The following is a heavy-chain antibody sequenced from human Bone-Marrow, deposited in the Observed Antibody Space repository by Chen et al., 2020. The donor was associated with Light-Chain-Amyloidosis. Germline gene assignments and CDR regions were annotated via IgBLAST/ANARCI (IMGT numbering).Heavy chain of an antibody. J-gene: IGHJ4*02. D-gene: IGHD6-25*01. CDR2: IYPDDSDA. CDR1: GYTVPNYW. V-gene: IGHV5-51*01. CDR3: ATRSAGYNFDY. Sequence: EVQREQSGPEVKEPGECLKSPGKGSGYTVPNYWIGWVRQMPGKGLEWMGVIYPDDSDARYSPSFEGQVTISADKSITTAYLQWRSLKASDTAMYYCATRSAGYNFDYWGQGTLVTVSS.